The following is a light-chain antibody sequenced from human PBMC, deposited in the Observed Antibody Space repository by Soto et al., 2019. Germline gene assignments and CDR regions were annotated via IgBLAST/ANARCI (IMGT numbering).Light chain of an antibody. V-gene: IGKV1-5*03. J-gene: IGKJ1*01. CDR2: TAS. Sequence: DTQMTQSPSALSASVGDTVPIVCRPSQSISSWLAWYQPTPGQAPNLLIYTASSSESGAPSMLSGSGSGTEFTLTISSVQPDDFATYYHQQYNTYSLGQGTKVDIK. CDR3: QQYNTYS. CDR1: QSISSW.